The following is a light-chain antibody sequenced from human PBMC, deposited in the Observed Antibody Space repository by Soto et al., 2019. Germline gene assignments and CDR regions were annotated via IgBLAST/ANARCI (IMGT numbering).Light chain of an antibody. CDR2: AAS. CDR3: QQLHGYPIT. Sequence: ILLTQSPSSLSASVGDRVTITCRASQGIDISLAWYQQKPGKAPKLLIYAASNFQSGVPSRFSGSGYGTHFTLTISSLQPEDFATYYCQQLHGYPITFGQGKRLEI. J-gene: IGKJ5*01. CDR1: QGIDIS. V-gene: IGKV1-9*01.